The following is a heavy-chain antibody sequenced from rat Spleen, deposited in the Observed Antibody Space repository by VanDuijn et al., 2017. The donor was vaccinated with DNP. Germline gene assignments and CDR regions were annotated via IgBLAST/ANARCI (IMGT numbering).Heavy chain of an antibody. CDR2: INTGSGGT. CDR3: ARWGGPGFFDY. V-gene: IGHV1-43*01. Sequence: QVQLRQSGAEPAKPGSSVKISCKASGYTFTSYYISWIKQTTGQGLEYIGYINTGSGGTYYNEKFEGKATLTVGKSSSTAFMQLSSLTPDDSAVYYCARWGGPGFFDYWGQGVVVTVSS. J-gene: IGHJ2*01. D-gene: IGHD1-4*01. CDR1: GYTFTSYY.